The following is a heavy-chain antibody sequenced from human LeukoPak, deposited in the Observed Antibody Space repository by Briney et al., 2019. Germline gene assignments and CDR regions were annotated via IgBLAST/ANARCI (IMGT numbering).Heavy chain of an antibody. V-gene: IGHV4-34*01. D-gene: IGHD5-18*01. J-gene: IGHJ6*02. CDR2: INHSGST. CDR1: GGSFSGYY. CDR3: ARVSTAMVKDYYGMDV. Sequence: PSETLSLTCAVYGGSFSGYYWNWIRQPPGKGLEWIGEINHSGSTNYNPSLKSRVPISVDTSKNQFSLKLSSVTAADTAVYYCARVSTAMVKDYYGMDVWGQGTTVTVSS.